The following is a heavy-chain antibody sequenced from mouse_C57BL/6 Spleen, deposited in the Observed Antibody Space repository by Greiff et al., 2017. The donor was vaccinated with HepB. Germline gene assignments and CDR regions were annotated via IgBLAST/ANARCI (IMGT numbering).Heavy chain of an antibody. CDR2: FHPYNDDT. CDR3: ARRAITTVVAHWYFDV. V-gene: IGHV1-47*01. D-gene: IGHD1-1*01. CDR1: GYTFTTYP. J-gene: IGHJ1*03. Sequence: VQLQQSGAELVKPGASVKMSCKASGYTFTTYPIEWMKQNHGKSLEWIGNFHPYNDDTKYNEKLKGKATLTVEKSSSTVYLDLSRLTSDDSAVYCCARRAITTVVAHWYFDVWGTGTTVTVSS.